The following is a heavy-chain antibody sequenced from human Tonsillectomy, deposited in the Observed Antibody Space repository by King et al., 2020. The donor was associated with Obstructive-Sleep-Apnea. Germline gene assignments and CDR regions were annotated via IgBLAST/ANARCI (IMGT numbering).Heavy chain of an antibody. J-gene: IGHJ4*02. V-gene: IGHV4-59*08. CDR3: ARHRGVEDYGGYGDYFDY. CDR1: GGSINNYY. Sequence: QLQESGPGLVKPSETLSLTCTVSGGSINNYYWSWIRQPPGKGLEWIGYMYYSGNTNFNPSLKSRVTISADTAKIQISLSLSSVTAADTAVYYCARHRGVEDYGGYGDYFDYWGQGTLVTVSS. CDR2: MYYSGNT. D-gene: IGHD5-12*01.